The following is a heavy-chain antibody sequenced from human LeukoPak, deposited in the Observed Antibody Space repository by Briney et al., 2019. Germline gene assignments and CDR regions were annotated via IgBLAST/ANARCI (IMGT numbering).Heavy chain of an antibody. CDR3: ARWQYTISSGWFDP. D-gene: IGHD6-6*01. CDR2: IYYSGGT. CDR1: GGSISSRY. V-gene: IGHV4-59*08. Sequence: SETLSLTCTLSGGSISSRYWSWIRQPPGKGLEWIGSIYYSGGTNYNPFLQGRVSISVDTSKIQFSLKLSSVTAADTAVYYCARWQYTISSGWFDPWGQGTLVTVSS. J-gene: IGHJ5*02.